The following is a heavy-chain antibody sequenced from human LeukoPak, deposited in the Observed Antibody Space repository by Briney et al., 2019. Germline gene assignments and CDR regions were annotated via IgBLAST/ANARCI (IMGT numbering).Heavy chain of an antibody. J-gene: IGHJ4*02. D-gene: IGHD3-3*01. Sequence: GGSLRLSCAASGFTFSSYAMSWVRQAPGKGLEWVSAISGSGGSTYYADSVKGRFTISRDNSKNTLYLQMNSLRAEDTAVYYCAKDLVNYDFWSGYSYYFDYWGQGTLVTVSS. CDR2: ISGSGGST. CDR1: GFTFSSYA. V-gene: IGHV3-23*01. CDR3: AKDLVNYDFWSGYSYYFDY.